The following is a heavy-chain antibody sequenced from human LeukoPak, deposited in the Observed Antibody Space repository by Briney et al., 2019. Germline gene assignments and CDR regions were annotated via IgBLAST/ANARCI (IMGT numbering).Heavy chain of an antibody. CDR2: ISGSGGST. J-gene: IGHJ4*02. V-gene: IGHV3-23*01. D-gene: IGHD3-22*01. Sequence: SGGSLRLSCAASGLTFSSYAMSWVRQAPGKGLEWVSAISGSGGSTYYADSVKGRFTISRDNSKNTLYLQMSSLRPEDTAVYYCARDQDTSGYYYGPGDYWGQGTLVTVSS. CDR3: ARDQDTSGYYYGPGDY. CDR1: GLTFSSYA.